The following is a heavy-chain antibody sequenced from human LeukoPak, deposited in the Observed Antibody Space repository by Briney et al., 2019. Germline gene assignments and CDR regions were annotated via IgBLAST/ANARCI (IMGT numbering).Heavy chain of an antibody. Sequence: GGSLRLSCAASGFTFSNYVMHWVRQAPGKGLEWVAVISYDGSNKYYADSVKGRFTISRDNSKNTLYLQMNSLRAEDTAVYYCAKDLHIAVAAGDAFDIWGQGTMVTVSS. CDR2: ISYDGSNK. CDR3: AKDLHIAVAAGDAFDI. J-gene: IGHJ3*02. D-gene: IGHD6-19*01. V-gene: IGHV3-30*18. CDR1: GFTFSNYV.